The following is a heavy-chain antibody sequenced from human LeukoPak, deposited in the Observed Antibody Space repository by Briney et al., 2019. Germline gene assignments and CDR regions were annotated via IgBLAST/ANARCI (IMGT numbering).Heavy chain of an antibody. Sequence: SETLSLTCAMDGRPFSAYYWSWIRQPPGRGLEWNGEIHHSGSTTYNPSLKSRLTISVDTSKNQFSLKLSSVTAADTAVYYCATFSDSSKINFDYWGQGTLVTVSS. V-gene: IGHV4-34*01. D-gene: IGHD3-22*01. CDR2: IHHSGST. J-gene: IGHJ4*02. CDR3: ATFSDSSKINFDY. CDR1: GRPFSAYY.